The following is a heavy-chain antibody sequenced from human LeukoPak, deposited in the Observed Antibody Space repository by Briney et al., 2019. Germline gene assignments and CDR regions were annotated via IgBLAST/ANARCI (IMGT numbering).Heavy chain of an antibody. V-gene: IGHV4-59*01. D-gene: IGHD3-10*01. J-gene: IGHJ4*02. Sequence: SETLSLTCTVSGGSITTYYWNWIRQPPGKGLEWIGHSYYRGDTNYNPSLKSRVAISVDTSKNQFSLKLSSVTAADTAVYYCARVKITMVRGVNPFDYWGQGTLVTVSS. CDR1: GGSITTYY. CDR2: SYYRGDT. CDR3: ARVKITMVRGVNPFDY.